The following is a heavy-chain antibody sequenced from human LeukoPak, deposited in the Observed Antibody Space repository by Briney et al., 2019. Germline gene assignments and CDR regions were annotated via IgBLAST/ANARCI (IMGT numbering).Heavy chain of an antibody. CDR2: IYYSGST. Sequence: PSETLSLTCTLSGGSISSYYWSWIRQPPGKGLEWIGYIYYSGSTNYNPSLKSRVTISVDTSKNQFSLKLSSVTAADTAVYYCAKVIFSGDSNWFDPWGQGTLVTVSS. V-gene: IGHV4-59*01. CDR1: GGSISSYY. D-gene: IGHD4-17*01. CDR3: AKVIFSGDSNWFDP. J-gene: IGHJ5*02.